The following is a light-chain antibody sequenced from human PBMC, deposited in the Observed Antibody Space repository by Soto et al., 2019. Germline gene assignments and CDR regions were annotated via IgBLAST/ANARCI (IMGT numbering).Light chain of an antibody. J-gene: IGKJ4*01. V-gene: IGKV3-20*01. CDR1: QSVSSSF. CDR3: QQYGSSPLT. CDR2: GES. Sequence: IVLTQSPGTLSLSPGERATLSCRASQSVSSSFLAWYQQKPGQAPRLLIYGESSRATGIPDRFSGSGSGTDFTLTISRLEPEDVAVSYCQQYGSSPLTFGGGTKVEIK.